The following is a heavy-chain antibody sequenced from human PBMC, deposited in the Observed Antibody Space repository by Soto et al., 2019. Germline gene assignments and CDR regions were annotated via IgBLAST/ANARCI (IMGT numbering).Heavy chain of an antibody. CDR2: LGRIGT. J-gene: IGHJ4*02. V-gene: IGHV3-23*01. CDR3: ARDLTTHDY. Sequence: PGGSLRLSCVGSGFTFSRHAMTWVRQAPGKGLEWVSTLGRIGTFYADSVKGRFTTSRDDSKNTVNLQMNGLRVEDSAIYYCARDLTTHDYWGQGTVVTSPQ. CDR1: GFTFSRHA.